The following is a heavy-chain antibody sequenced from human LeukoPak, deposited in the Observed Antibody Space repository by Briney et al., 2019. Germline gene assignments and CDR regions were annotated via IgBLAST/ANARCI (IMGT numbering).Heavy chain of an antibody. D-gene: IGHD2-8*02. J-gene: IGHJ3*01. CDR2: IYYSGRT. CDR1: GGSISSSNYY. CDR3: ARPLNTGDVDAFDV. V-gene: IGHV4-39*01. Sequence: SETLSLTCTVSGGSISSSNYYWGWIRQPPGKGLEWIANIYYSGRTYYNPSLKSRVTISVDTSKNQFSLKVSAVTAADTAVYYRARPLNTGDVDAFDVWGQGTMVTVFS.